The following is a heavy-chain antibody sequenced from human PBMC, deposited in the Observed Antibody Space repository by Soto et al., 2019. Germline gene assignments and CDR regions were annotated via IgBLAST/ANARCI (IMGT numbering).Heavy chain of an antibody. CDR1: GGTFSSYA. Sequence: GASVKVSCKASGGTFSSYAISWVRQAPGQGLEWMGGIIPIFGTASYAQKFQGRVTITADKSTSTAYMELSSLRSEDTAVYYCARPGLMIVVVTNKTPQYYFDYWGQGTLVTVSS. CDR2: IIPIFGTA. CDR3: ARPGLMIVVVTNKTPQYYFDY. V-gene: IGHV1-69*06. D-gene: IGHD3-22*01. J-gene: IGHJ4*02.